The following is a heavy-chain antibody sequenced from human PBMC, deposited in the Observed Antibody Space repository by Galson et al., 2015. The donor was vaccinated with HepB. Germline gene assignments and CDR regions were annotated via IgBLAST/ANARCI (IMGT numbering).Heavy chain of an antibody. CDR2: ISYDGSNK. J-gene: IGHJ6*02. CDR3: ARSFGSLLWFGEVGYYGMDV. Sequence: SLRLSCAASGFTFSSYAMHWVRQAPGKGLEWVAVISYDGSNKYYADSVKGRFTISRDNSKNTLYLQMNSLRAEDTAVYYCARSFGSLLWFGEVGYYGMDVWGQGTTVTVSS. CDR1: GFTFSSYA. D-gene: IGHD3-10*01. V-gene: IGHV3-30-3*01.